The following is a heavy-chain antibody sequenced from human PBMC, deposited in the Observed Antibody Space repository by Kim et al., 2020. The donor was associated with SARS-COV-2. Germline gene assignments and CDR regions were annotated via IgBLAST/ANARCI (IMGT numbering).Heavy chain of an antibody. Sequence: GGSLRLSCAASGFTFSSYSMNWVRQAPGKGLEWVSCISSSSDHIYYADSVKGRFTISRDNARNSLNLQMNSLRAEDTAVYYCARDRVYYDDLDAFDMWGQGTMVTVSS. J-gene: IGHJ3*02. V-gene: IGHV3-21*04. D-gene: IGHD3-22*01. CDR2: ISSSSDHI. CDR1: GFTFSSYS. CDR3: ARDRVYYDDLDAFDM.